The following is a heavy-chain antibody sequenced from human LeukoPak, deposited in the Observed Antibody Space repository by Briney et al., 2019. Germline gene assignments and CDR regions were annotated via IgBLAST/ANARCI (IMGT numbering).Heavy chain of an antibody. CDR2: IYYSGST. CDR3: ARRQQTGGDNGLPNWFDP. J-gene: IGHJ5*02. D-gene: IGHD5-24*01. V-gene: IGHV4-59*08. Sequence: SEILLLSCTVSDGSSSSSSWNWIRQPPGKGLEWIGYIYYSGSTKYKPSLESRVTISVDTSKNQTSLKMTSVTAADTAIYYCARRQQTGGDNGLPNWFDPWGHGSLGSVSS. CDR1: DGSSSSSS.